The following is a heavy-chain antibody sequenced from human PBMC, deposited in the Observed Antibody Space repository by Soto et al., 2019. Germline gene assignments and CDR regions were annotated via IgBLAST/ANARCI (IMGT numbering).Heavy chain of an antibody. CDR2: IYYSGST. CDR3: ASRVVVVAATIRFDY. V-gene: IGHV4-39*01. Sequence: SETLSLTCTVSGGSISSSSYYWGWIRQPPGKGLEWIGSIYYSGSTYYNPSLKSRVTISVDTSKNQFSLKLSSVTAADTAVYYCASRVVVVAATIRFDYWGQGTLVTV. J-gene: IGHJ4*02. CDR1: GGSISSSSYY. D-gene: IGHD2-15*01.